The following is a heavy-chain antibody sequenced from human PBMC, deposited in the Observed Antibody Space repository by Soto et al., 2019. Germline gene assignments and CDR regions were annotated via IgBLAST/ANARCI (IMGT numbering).Heavy chain of an antibody. CDR2: IIPIFGTA. D-gene: IGHD3-22*01. V-gene: IGHV1-69*01. J-gene: IGHJ4*02. Sequence: QVQLVQSGAEVQKPGSSVKVSCKASGGTFSSYAISWVRQAPGQGLEWMGGIIPIFGTANYAQKFQGRVTSSADESTSTAHMELSSLRSGDTAVYYCARESDGADSSGYYSFWGQGTLVTVSS. CDR3: ARESDGADSSGYYSF. CDR1: GGTFSSYA.